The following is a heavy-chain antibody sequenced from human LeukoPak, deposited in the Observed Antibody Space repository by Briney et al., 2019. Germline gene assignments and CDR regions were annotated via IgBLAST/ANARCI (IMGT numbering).Heavy chain of an antibody. J-gene: IGHJ4*02. CDR3: ARDQREYYYGSGDY. CDR1: GFTFSSYS. CDR2: ISRSTRNI. Sequence: GGSLRLSCAASGFTFSSYSMNWVRQAPGKGLEWVSSISRSTRNIYYADSVKGQFTISRDNAKNSLYLQMNSLRAEDTAVYYCARDQREYYYGSGDYWGQGTLVTVSS. V-gene: IGHV3-21*01. D-gene: IGHD3-10*01.